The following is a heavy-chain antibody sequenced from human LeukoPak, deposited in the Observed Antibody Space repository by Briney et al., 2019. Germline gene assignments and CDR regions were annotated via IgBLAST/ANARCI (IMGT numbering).Heavy chain of an antibody. CDR2: ISSSSSTI. D-gene: IGHD3-22*01. Sequence: TGGSLRLSCAASGFTFSSHSMNWVRQAPGKGLEWVSYISSSSSTIYYADSVKGRFTISRDNAKNSLYLQMNSLRAEDTAVYYCARESIVVIAHYFDYWGQGTLVTVSS. J-gene: IGHJ4*02. CDR3: ARESIVVIAHYFDY. V-gene: IGHV3-48*01. CDR1: GFTFSSHS.